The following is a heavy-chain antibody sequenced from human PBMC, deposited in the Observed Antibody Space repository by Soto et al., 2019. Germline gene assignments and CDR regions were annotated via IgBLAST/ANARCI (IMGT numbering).Heavy chain of an antibody. J-gene: IGHJ3*02. Sequence: QVQLVQSGAEVKKPGASVKVSCKASGYTFTSYGISWVRQAPGQGLEWMGWISAYNGNTNYAQKLQGRVTMTTDTSTSTAYMELRSLRSDDTAVYYCAREINGGMTTVTMGSAFDIWGQGTMVTVSS. D-gene: IGHD4-17*01. CDR1: GYTFTSYG. V-gene: IGHV1-18*01. CDR2: ISAYNGNT. CDR3: AREINGGMTTVTMGSAFDI.